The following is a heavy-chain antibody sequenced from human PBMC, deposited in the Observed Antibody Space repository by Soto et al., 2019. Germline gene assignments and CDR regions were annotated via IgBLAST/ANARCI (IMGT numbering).Heavy chain of an antibody. CDR3: AKLTAA. D-gene: IGHD6-13*01. CDR1: GFTFSAYV. V-gene: IGHV3-23*01. CDR2: ITSSGGGT. J-gene: IGHJ4*02. Sequence: GGSLRLSCAASGFTFSAYVMSWVRQAPGKGLEWVSSITSSGGGTYYADSVKGRFTASRDNSKNTVYLQMNSLRDEDTAVYYCAKLTAAWGQGTQVTVSS.